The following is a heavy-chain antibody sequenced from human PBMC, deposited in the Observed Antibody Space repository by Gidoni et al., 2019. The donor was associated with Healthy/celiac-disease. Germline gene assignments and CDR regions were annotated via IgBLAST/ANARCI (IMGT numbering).Heavy chain of an antibody. Sequence: QVQLQQWGAGLLKPSETLSLTCAVYGGSFSGYYWSWIRQPPGKGLEWIGEINHSGSTNYNPSLKSRVTISVDTSKNQFSLKLSSVTAADTAVYYCARGRGRWLQLRWFDPWGQGTLVTVSS. CDR2: INHSGST. J-gene: IGHJ5*02. CDR1: GGSFSGYY. D-gene: IGHD5-12*01. CDR3: ARGRGRWLQLRWFDP. V-gene: IGHV4-34*01.